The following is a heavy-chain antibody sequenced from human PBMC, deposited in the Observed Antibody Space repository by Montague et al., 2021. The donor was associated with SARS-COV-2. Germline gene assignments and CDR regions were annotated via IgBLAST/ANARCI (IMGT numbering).Heavy chain of an antibody. CDR2: LSTSGXT. CDR1: GGSVSSESHH. D-gene: IGHD3-10*01. Sequence: TLSLTCTVSGGSVSSESHHWSWIRQPAGKGLEWIGQLSTSGXTXYXXXLKSRATISIDTSKNQFSLKLTSVTAADTAMYYCGTLTVGGSGRGSWGQGTLVTVSS. V-gene: IGHV4-61*09. J-gene: IGHJ5*02. CDR3: GTLTVGGSGRGS.